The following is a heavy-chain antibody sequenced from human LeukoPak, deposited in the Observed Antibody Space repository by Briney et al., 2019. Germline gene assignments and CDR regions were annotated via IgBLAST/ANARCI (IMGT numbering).Heavy chain of an antibody. Sequence: GGSLRLSCAASGFTVGHYPMSFGRQAPGKGLEWVSTIGSDDSTYYADSVKGRFTISRDNPKNTLYLQMNNLRAEDTAVYYCAKDLSGRILRYFDYWGRGTLVTVSS. CDR2: IGSDDST. V-gene: IGHV3-23*01. CDR3: AKDLSGRILRYFDY. CDR1: GFTVGHYP. J-gene: IGHJ4*02. D-gene: IGHD5-12*01.